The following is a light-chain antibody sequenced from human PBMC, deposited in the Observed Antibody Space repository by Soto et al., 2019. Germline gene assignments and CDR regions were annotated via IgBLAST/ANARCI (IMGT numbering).Light chain of an antibody. CDR1: QSSSSR. CDR3: QQLNSHPLT. CDR2: AAS. Sequence: DIQMTQSPSTLFSFVGDSVTITCRASQSSSSRWAWYQQKPRTATKLLISAASALQSGVPSRFSGSGSGTDFTLTISSLQPEAFATYYCQQLNSHPLTFGGGTKVEI. V-gene: IGKV1-5*01. J-gene: IGKJ4*01.